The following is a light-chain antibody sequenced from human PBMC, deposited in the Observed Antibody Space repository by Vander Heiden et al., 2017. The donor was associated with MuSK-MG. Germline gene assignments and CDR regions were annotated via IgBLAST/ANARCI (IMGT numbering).Light chain of an antibody. CDR1: ILGEKY. CDR2: QDS. J-gene: IGLJ2*01. V-gene: IGLV3-1*01. CDR3: QAWDSSLV. Sequence: SYELTQPPSVSVSPGQTASITCSGDILGEKYACWYQQKPGQSPVLVIYQDSKRPSGIPGRFSGSNSGNTATLTISGTQAMDEADYYCQAWDSSLVFGGGTKLTVL.